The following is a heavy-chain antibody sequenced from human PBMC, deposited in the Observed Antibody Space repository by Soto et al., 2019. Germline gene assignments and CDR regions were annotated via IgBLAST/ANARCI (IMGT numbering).Heavy chain of an antibody. Sequence: PGGSLRLSCAASGFTISDHYMSWIRQAPGRGLEWISYISNSGSTIYYADSVKGRFTISRDNAKNSLYLQMNSLRAEDTAVYYCARLPYPWGWYDPWGQGTPVTVSS. V-gene: IGHV3-11*01. D-gene: IGHD3-16*01. J-gene: IGHJ5*02. CDR2: ISNSGSTI. CDR3: ARLPYPWGWYDP. CDR1: GFTISDHY.